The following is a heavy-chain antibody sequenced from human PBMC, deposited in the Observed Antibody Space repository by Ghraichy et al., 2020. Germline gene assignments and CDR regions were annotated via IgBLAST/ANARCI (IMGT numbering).Heavy chain of an antibody. CDR1: GFTFTTYS. Sequence: GGSLRLSCAASGFTFTTYSMHWVRQAPGKGLEWVAVISHDGNSKYYADSVKGRFTISRDNSRNTVYLQMNSLRADDTAVYYCARDIKSSSWSYYFYAMDVWGLGTTVTVSS. V-gene: IGHV3-30-3*01. J-gene: IGHJ6*02. CDR3: ARDIKSSSWSYYFYAMDV. D-gene: IGHD6-13*01. CDR2: ISHDGNSK.